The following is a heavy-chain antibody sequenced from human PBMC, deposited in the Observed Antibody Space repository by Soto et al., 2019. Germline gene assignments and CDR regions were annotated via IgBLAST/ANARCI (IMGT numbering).Heavy chain of an antibody. CDR3: AKEAKFDDIYTGYFGYDL. V-gene: IGHV1-18*01. CDR2: ISAYNGNT. CDR1: GYTFTSYG. J-gene: IGHJ4*02. Sequence: AASVKVSCKASGYTFTSYGISWVRQAPGQGLEWMGWISAYNGNTNYAQKLQGRVTMTTDTSTSTAYMELRSLRSDDTAVYYCAKEAKFDDIYTGYFGYDLWGQGYRVSVCS. D-gene: IGHD3-9*01.